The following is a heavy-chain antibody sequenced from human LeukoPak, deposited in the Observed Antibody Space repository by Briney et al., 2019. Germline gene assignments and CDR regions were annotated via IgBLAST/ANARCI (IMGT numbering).Heavy chain of an antibody. D-gene: IGHD5-12*01. CDR3: AREVSGYDFGY. CDR1: GFTFSSYE. V-gene: IGHV3-48*03. CDR2: ISSSGSTI. J-gene: IGHJ4*02. Sequence: GGSLRLSCAASGFTFSSYEMNWVRQAPGKGLEWVSYISSSGSTIYYADSVRGRFTISRDNAKNSLYLQMNSLRAVDTAVYYCAREVSGYDFGYWGQGTLVTASS.